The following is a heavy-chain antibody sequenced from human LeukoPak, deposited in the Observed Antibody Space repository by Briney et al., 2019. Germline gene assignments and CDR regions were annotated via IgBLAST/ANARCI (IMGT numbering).Heavy chain of an antibody. J-gene: IGHJ4*02. CDR1: GYTLTELS. D-gene: IGHD3-22*01. Sequence: ASVKVSCKVSGYTLTELSMHWVRQAPGKGLEWMGGFDPEDGETIYAQKFQGRVTMTEDTSTDTAYMELSSLRSEDTAVYYCATLPAYDSSGYNYYFDYWGQGTLVTVSS. CDR3: ATLPAYDSSGYNYYFDY. CDR2: FDPEDGET. V-gene: IGHV1-24*01.